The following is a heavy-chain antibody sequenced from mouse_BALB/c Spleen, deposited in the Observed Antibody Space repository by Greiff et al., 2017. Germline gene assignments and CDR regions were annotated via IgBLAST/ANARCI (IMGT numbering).Heavy chain of an antibody. CDR3: ARRGYGYAMDY. D-gene: IGHD2-2*01. CDR1: GFAFSSYD. Sequence: EVMLVESGGGLVKPGGSLKLSCAASGFAFSSYDMSWVRQTPEKRLEWVAYISDGGSYTYYPDSVKGRFTISRDNAKNNLYLQMSSLKSEDTAMYYCARRGYGYAMDYWGQGTSVTVSS. V-gene: IGHV5-9-1*01. CDR2: ISDGGSYT. J-gene: IGHJ4*01.